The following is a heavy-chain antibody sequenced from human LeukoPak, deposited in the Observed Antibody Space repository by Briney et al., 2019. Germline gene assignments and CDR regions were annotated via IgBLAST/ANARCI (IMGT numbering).Heavy chain of an antibody. Sequence: SETLSLTCTVSGGSISSSSYYWGWIRQPPGKGLEWIGSIYYSGSTYYNPSLKSRVTISVDTSKNQFSLKLSSVTAADTAVYYCARLLLRFLEWPIRGAFDIWGQGAMVTVSS. CDR2: IYYSGST. V-gene: IGHV4-39*01. CDR3: ARLLLRFLEWPIRGAFDI. CDR1: GGSISSSSYY. J-gene: IGHJ3*02. D-gene: IGHD3-3*01.